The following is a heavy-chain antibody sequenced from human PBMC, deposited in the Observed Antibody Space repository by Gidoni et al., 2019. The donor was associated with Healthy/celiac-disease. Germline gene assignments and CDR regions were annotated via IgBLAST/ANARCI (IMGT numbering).Heavy chain of an antibody. CDR2: INHSGST. CDR3: ARGDYVWGSYRYNWFDP. CDR1: GGYFSGYY. J-gene: IGHJ5*02. Sequence: QVQQQQWGAGLCKPSEPRSLTCAVDGGYFSGYYWSWIRQPPGKGLEWIGEINHSGSTNYNPSLKSRVTISVDTSKNQFSLKLSSVTAADTAVYYCARGDYVWGSYRYNWFDPWGQGTLVTVSS. V-gene: IGHV4-34*01. D-gene: IGHD3-16*02.